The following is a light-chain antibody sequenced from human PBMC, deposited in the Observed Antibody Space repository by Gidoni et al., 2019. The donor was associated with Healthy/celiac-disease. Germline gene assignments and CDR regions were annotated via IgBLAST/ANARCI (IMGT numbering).Light chain of an antibody. CDR3: QQYYSTPYT. CDR1: QSVLYSSNNKNY. CDR2: WAS. V-gene: IGKV4-1*01. Sequence: DIVMTPSPDSLAVSLGGRATINCKSSQSVLYSSNNKNYLAWYQQKPGQPPKLLIYWASTRESGVPDRFSGSGSGTDFTLTISSLQAEDVAVYYCQQYYSTPYTFGPGTKLEIK. J-gene: IGKJ2*01.